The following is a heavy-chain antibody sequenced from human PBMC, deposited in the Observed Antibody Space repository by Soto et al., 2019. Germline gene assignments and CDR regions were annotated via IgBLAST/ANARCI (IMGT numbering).Heavy chain of an antibody. CDR1: GYTLTELS. D-gene: IGHD3-10*02. Sequence: ASVKVSCKVSGYTLTELSMHWVRQAPGKGLEWMGGFDPEDGETIYAQKFQGRVTMTEDTSTDTAYMELSSLRSEDTAVYYCATSPLFPDLDAFDIWGQGTMVTVSS. CDR2: FDPEDGET. V-gene: IGHV1-24*01. J-gene: IGHJ3*02. CDR3: ATSPLFPDLDAFDI.